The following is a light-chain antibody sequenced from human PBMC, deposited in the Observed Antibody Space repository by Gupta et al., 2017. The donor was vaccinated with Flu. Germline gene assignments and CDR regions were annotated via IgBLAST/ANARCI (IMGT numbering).Light chain of an antibody. CDR1: SSNIVSNA. J-gene: IGLJ2*01. Sequence: QSVLTPPPSASGTPAQRVTISCSGSSSNIVSNALNWYQQLPGTAPKLLIYSDNQRPSGVPDRFSGSKSDTSASLAISGLQSEDEADYFCSTWDDSLNGVLFGGGTKLTVL. CDR2: SDN. V-gene: IGLV1-44*01. CDR3: STWDDSLNGVL.